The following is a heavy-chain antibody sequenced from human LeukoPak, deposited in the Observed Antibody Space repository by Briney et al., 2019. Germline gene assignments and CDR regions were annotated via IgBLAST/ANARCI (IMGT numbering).Heavy chain of an antibody. J-gene: IGHJ4*02. CDR2: IIPIFGTA. CDR1: GGTFSSYA. V-gene: IGHV1-69*05. D-gene: IGHD3-22*01. Sequence: SVKVSCKASGGTFSSYAISWVRQAPGQGLEWMGGIIPIFGTANYAQKFQGRVTITTDESTSTAYMELSSLRSEDTAVYYCARDQFIATFTYYYDSSGYIPYYWGQGTLVTVSS. CDR3: ARDQFIATFTYYYDSSGYIPYY.